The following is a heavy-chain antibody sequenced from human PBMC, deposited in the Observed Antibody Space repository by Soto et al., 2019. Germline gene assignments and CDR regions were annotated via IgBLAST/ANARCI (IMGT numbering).Heavy chain of an antibody. V-gene: IGHV3-30*18. CDR1: GFTFSSYG. Sequence: PGGSLRLSCAASGFTFSSYGMHWVRQAPGKGLEWVAVISYDGSNKYYADSVKGRFTISRDNSKNTLYLQMNSLRAEDTAVYYCAKDQLRRHDFWSGYYPSDYWGQGTLVTVSS. CDR2: ISYDGSNK. D-gene: IGHD3-3*01. CDR3: AKDQLRRHDFWSGYYPSDY. J-gene: IGHJ4*02.